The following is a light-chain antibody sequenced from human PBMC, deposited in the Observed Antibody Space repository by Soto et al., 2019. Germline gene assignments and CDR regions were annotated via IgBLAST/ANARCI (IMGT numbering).Light chain of an antibody. CDR3: ATWDDGLNAWV. V-gene: IGLV1-44*01. J-gene: IGLJ3*02. CDR1: SSNIGRNT. CDR2: NNN. Sequence: QSVLTQPPSASGTPGQRVTISCSGSSSNIGRNTVTWYQQVPGTAPKLLISNNNQRPSGVPDRFSASKSGTSASLAISGLRSEDETDYHCATWDDGLNAWVFGGGTKLTVL.